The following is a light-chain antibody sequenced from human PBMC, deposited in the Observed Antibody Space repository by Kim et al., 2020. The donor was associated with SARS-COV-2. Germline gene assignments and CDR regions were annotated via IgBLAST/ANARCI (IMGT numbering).Light chain of an antibody. V-gene: IGKV3-20*01. Sequence: APGERATLSCRASQRVRSSYLAWYQQKPGQAPRLLIYGASSRATGIPDRFSGSGSGTDFTLTISRLEPEDFVVYYCEQYGNSPRTFGQGTKVEIK. CDR3: EQYGNSPRT. CDR1: QRVRSSY. J-gene: IGKJ1*01. CDR2: GAS.